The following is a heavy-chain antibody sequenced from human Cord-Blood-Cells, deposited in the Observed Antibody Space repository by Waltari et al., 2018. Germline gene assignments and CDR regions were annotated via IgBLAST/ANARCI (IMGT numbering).Heavy chain of an antibody. J-gene: IGHJ4*02. V-gene: IGHV4-39*01. CDR3: ARQYSSSSRYFDY. CDR2: IYYSGST. Sequence: QLQLQESGPGLVKPSETLSLTCTVSGGSISSSSYYWGWIRQPPGKGLEWIGSIYYSGSTYYNPSLKSRVTISVDTSKNQFSLKLSSMTAADTAVYYCARQYSSSSRYFDYWGQGTLVTVSS. CDR1: GGSISSSSYY. D-gene: IGHD6-6*01.